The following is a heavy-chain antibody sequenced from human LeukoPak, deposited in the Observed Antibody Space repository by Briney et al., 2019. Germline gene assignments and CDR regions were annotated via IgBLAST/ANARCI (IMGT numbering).Heavy chain of an antibody. J-gene: IGHJ4*02. D-gene: IGHD3-10*01. CDR3: ARDRGYDY. V-gene: IGHV1-8*01. CDR2: MSPNSGNT. Sequence: ASVKVSCKASRYTFSNYDINWVRQATGQGLEWMGWMSPNSGNTGYAQKFQGRVTITRDTSASTAYMELSSLRSEDTAVYYCARDRGYDYWGQGTLVTVSS. CDR1: RYTFSNYD.